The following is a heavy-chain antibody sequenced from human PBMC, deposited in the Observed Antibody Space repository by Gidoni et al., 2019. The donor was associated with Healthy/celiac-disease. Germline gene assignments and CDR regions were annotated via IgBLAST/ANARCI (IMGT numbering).Heavy chain of an antibody. CDR2: TSGSGGSR. V-gene: IGHV3-23*04. CDR1: RCTFSSYA. CDR3: AKDPVVGATGY. J-gene: IGHJ4*02. D-gene: IGHD1-26*01. Sequence: EVQLVEYGGGLVQPGGSLRLSCAASRCTFSSYAMSWVRQAPGKGLEWVSATSGSGGSRYYADSVNGRFTISRDNPKNTLYLQMDGQRAEDTAVYYCAKDPVVGATGYWGQGTMVTVSS.